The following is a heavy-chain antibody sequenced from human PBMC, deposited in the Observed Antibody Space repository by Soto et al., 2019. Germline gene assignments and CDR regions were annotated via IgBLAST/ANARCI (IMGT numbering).Heavy chain of an antibody. V-gene: IGHV3-48*03. D-gene: IGHD2-21*02. J-gene: IGHJ2*01. CDR2: ISSSGSTI. Sequence: EVQLVESGGGLVQPGGSLRLSCAASGFTFSSYEMNWVRQAPGKGLEWVSYISSSGSTIYYADSVKGRFTISRDNAKNSLYLQMNSLRAEDTAVYYCARAPYCGGDCYWGFGWYFDLWGRGTLVTVSS. CDR1: GFTFSSYE. CDR3: ARAPYCGGDCYWGFGWYFDL.